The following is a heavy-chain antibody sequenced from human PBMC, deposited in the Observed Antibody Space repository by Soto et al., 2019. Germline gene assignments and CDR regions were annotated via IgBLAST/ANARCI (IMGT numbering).Heavy chain of an antibody. CDR2: ISNSGST. CDR1: GGSVTSDGDY. J-gene: IGHJ4*02. D-gene: IGHD5-18*01. V-gene: IGHV4-30-4*01. CDR3: ATESGSTYGYFDH. Sequence: SETLSLTCTVCGGSVTSDGDYWTWIRQSPGKGLEWIGYISNSGSTGYNPSLKTRLSMSVDRSKNQFTLRLTSVTAADTAVYFCATESGSTYGYFDHWGQGTQVTVSS.